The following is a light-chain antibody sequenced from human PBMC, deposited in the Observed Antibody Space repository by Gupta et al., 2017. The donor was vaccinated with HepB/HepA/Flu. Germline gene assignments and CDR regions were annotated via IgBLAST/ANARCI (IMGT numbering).Light chain of an antibody. CDR1: QSIYTY. Sequence: DIQMTQSPSSLSASVGDRVTITCRASQSIYTYFNWYQQKPGKAPKLLIYGVSSSQSGVPSRISGSGSATEFTLTISMLHPEDFATYYRQRRDNNPRRFGRGTRVEIK. CDR2: GVS. J-gene: IGKJ4*02. V-gene: IGKV1-39*01. CDR3: QRRDNNPRR.